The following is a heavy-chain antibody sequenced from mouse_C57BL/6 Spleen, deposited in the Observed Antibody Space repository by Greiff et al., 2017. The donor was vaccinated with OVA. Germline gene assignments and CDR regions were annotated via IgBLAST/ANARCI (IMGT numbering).Heavy chain of an antibody. V-gene: IGHV7-3*01. Sequence: EVKLVESGGGLVQPGGSLSLSCAASGFTFTDYYMSWVRQPPGKALEWLGFIRNKANGYTTEYSASVKGRFTISRDNSQSILYLQMHALRAEDSATYYCARPVTGYYAMDDWGQGTSVTVSS. D-gene: IGHD4-1*01. CDR1: GFTFTDYY. CDR2: IRNKANGYTT. J-gene: IGHJ4*01. CDR3: ARPVTGYYAMDD.